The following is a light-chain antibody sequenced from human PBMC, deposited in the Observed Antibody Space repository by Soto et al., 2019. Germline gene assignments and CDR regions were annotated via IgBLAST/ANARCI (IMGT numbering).Light chain of an antibody. V-gene: IGLV2-23*01. CDR2: EGS. CDR3: CSYAGSSTLEV. Sequence: QSVLTQPASVSGSPGQSITISCTGTSSDVGSYNLVSWYQQHPGKAPKLMIYEGSKRLSGVSNRFSGSKSGNTASLTISGLQAEDEADYYCCSYAGSSTLEVFGTGTKVTVL. J-gene: IGLJ1*01. CDR1: SSDVGSYNL.